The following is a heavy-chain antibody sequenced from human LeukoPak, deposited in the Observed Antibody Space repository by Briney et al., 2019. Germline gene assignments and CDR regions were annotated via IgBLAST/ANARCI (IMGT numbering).Heavy chain of an antibody. V-gene: IGHV3-74*01. D-gene: IGHD6-13*01. CDR2: INSDGSST. Sequence: GGSLRLSCAASGFTFSSYWMRWVRQAPGKGLVWVSRINSDGSSTSYADSVKGRFTISRDNSKNTLYLQMNNLRAEDTAVYFCAKGPSNSSWYGRVSWGQGILVTVSS. CDR3: AKGPSNSSWYGRVS. CDR1: GFTFSSYW. J-gene: IGHJ5*02.